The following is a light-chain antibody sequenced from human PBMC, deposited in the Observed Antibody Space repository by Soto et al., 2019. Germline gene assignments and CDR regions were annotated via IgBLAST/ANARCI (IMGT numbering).Light chain of an antibody. CDR2: GAS. J-gene: IGKJ4*01. Sequence: VLTQSPATLSLSPGERAILSCRASQTVSRYYLSWYQKTPGQPPRLLIYGASTRATGVPDRFSGSGSGADFTLTISSLQPEDFAFYYCQQALTFGGGTTVE. CDR3: QQALT. CDR1: QTVSRYY. V-gene: IGKV3D-7*01.